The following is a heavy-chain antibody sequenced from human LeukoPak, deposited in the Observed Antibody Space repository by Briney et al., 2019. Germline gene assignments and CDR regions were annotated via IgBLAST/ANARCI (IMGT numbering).Heavy chain of an antibody. CDR3: ARGETQCMDY. CDR2: VTPTTGNT. J-gene: IGHJ4*02. CDR1: VYTFTSYD. D-gene: IGHD2-8*01. V-gene: IGHV1-8*03. Sequence: ASVKVSCKASVYTFTSYDINWVRQAPGQGLEWMGGVTPTTGNTGYAQKFQGRVTITRDTSIGTTYLELSSLRSEDTAMYYCARGETQCMDYWGQGTLVTVSS.